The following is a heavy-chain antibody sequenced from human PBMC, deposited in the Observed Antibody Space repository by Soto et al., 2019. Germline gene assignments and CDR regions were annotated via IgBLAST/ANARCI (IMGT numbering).Heavy chain of an antibody. CDR3: ERTRQVPLYYYGIDV. CDR1: GYTFTSYA. Sequence: EASVKVSCKASGYTFTSYAMHWVRQAPGQRLEWMGWINAGNGNTKYSQKFQGRVTITRDTSASTAYMELSSLRSEDTAVYYCERTRQVPLYYYGIDVWGQGPTVTVSS. J-gene: IGHJ6*02. V-gene: IGHV1-3*01. CDR2: INAGNGNT.